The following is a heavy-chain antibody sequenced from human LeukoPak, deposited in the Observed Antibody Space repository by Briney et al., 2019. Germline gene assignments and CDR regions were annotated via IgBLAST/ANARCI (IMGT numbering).Heavy chain of an antibody. CDR2: ISTSGTT. J-gene: IGHJ4*02. Sequence: SETLSLTCTVSGGSISNYYWSWIRQPAGKGLEWIGHISTSGTTNYSPSLKSRVTMPVDTSKNQFSLKLSSVTAADTAVYYCARQGSALYYFDYWGQGTLVTVSS. CDR3: ARQGSALYYFDY. V-gene: IGHV4-4*07. D-gene: IGHD3-10*01. CDR1: GGSISNYY.